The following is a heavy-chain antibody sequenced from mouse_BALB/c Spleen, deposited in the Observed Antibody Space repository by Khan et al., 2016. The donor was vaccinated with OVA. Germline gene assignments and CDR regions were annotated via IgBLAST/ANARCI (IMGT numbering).Heavy chain of an antibody. J-gene: IGHJ4*01. V-gene: IGHV2-6-2*01. CDR2: IWSDGRT. CDR3: AGHQFPLSMDS. Sequence: QVQLKESGPDLVVPSQSLSITCTVSGFSLTSYAIHWVRQPPGKGLEWLVVIWSDGRTTYNSALKSRLSITKDNSKSQVFLKINSLQTDDTAMYYCAGHQFPLSMDSWGQGTSVTVSS. CDR1: GFSLTSYA.